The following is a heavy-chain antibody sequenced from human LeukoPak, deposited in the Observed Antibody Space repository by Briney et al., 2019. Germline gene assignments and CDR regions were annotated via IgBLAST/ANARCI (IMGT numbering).Heavy chain of an antibody. D-gene: IGHD3-16*02. CDR3: AREEHDYVWGSYRYYYYYGIDV. V-gene: IGHV3-30*02. J-gene: IGHJ6*02. Sequence: GGSLRLSCAASGFTFSSYGMHWVRQSPGRGLEWVSFLSFDGSNEFYADSLKGRFTISRDNPKDTLYLQMDSLRAEDTALYYCAREEHDYVWGSYRYYYYYGIDVWGQGTTVTVSS. CDR2: LSFDGSNE. CDR1: GFTFSSYG.